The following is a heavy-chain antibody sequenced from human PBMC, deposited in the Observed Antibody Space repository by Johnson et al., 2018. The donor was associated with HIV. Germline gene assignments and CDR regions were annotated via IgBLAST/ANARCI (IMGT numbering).Heavy chain of an antibody. V-gene: IGHV3-30*02. Sequence: QVQLVESGGGVVQPGGSLRLSCAASGFTFSSYGMHWVRQAPGKGLDWVAFIRYDGSNKYYADSVKGRFHISRDNSKNKLYLQMNSLRVEDTAVYYCAKVLDLVVVVAANLGAFDIWGQGTMVTVSS. J-gene: IGHJ3*02. CDR1: GFTFSSYG. CDR3: AKVLDLVVVVAANLGAFDI. CDR2: IRYDGSNK. D-gene: IGHD2-15*01.